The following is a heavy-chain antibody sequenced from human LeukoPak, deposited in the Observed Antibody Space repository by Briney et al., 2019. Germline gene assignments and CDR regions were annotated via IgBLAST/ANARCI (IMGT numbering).Heavy chain of an antibody. CDR2: IKSDGSWT. V-gene: IGHV3-74*01. CDR3: VRDGDAYDFDH. Sequence: GSLRPSLSASGISIPGYLNDWGRQTSGKGLNVASRIKSDGSWTNYADSVRGRFTISRDNAKNTLYLQMIGLRAEDTAIYYCVRDGDAYDFDHWGQGILVTVSS. J-gene: IGHJ4*02. D-gene: IGHD5-12*01. CDR1: GISIPGYL.